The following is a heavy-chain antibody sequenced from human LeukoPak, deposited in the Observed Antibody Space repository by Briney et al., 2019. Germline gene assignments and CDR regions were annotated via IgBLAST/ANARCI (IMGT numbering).Heavy chain of an antibody. CDR1: GGSISSSNW. V-gene: IGHV4-4*02. J-gene: IGHJ4*02. D-gene: IGHD6-6*01. CDR2: IYHSGST. Sequence: SETLSLTCAVSGGSISSSNWWSWVRQPPGKGLEWIGEIYHSGSTNYNPSLKSRVTISVDTSKNQFSLKLSSVTAADTAVYYCARGRRGIAARSGDYWGQGTLVTVSS. CDR3: ARGRRGIAARSGDY.